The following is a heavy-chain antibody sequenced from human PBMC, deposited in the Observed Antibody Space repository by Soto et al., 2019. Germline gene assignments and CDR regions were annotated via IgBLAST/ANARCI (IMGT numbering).Heavy chain of an antibody. CDR1: GFTPSRLS. CDR2: INSAGSII. Sequence: EVQLVQSGGALVQPGGSLRLSCAASGFTPSRLSMNWVRQAPGKGLEWISYINSAGSIIYYADSVKGRVTISRENARNSVYLQINSLLSEDTADYGCEVGLVVGWLDNPNHALDIRGLGRMVTVYS. J-gene: IGHJ3*02. CDR3: EVGLVVGWLDNPNHALDI. D-gene: IGHD3-9*01. V-gene: IGHV3-48*01.